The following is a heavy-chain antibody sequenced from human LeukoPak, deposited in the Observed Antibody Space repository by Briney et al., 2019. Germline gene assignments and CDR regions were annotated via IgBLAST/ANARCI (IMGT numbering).Heavy chain of an antibody. CDR1: GFSFSTYS. Sequence: GGSLRLYCAASGFSFSTYSMNWVRQAPGKGLEWVSYISSSSKTIYDADSVKGRFTISRDNAKNSLYLQMNSLRAEDTAVYYCAPGYCSSTSCLHYYEYWGQGTLVTVSS. V-gene: IGHV3-48*04. CDR3: APGYCSSTSCLHYYEY. D-gene: IGHD2-2*01. CDR2: ISSSSKTI. J-gene: IGHJ4*02.